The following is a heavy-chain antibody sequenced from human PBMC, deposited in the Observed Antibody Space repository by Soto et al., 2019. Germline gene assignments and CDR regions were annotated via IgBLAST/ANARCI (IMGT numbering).Heavy chain of an antibody. V-gene: IGHV3-30-3*01. CDR1: GFTFTNYA. CDR2: ISYDGSNK. J-gene: IGHJ6*02. Sequence: QVQLVESGGGVVQPGRSLRLSCAASGFTFTNYALPWVRQAPGKGLEWVAVISYDGSNKYYADSVKGRFTISRDNSKNTLYLQMNRLRAEDTAVYYCARETAVGDYYGLDVWGQGTTVTVSS. CDR3: ARETAVGDYYGLDV. D-gene: IGHD6-13*01.